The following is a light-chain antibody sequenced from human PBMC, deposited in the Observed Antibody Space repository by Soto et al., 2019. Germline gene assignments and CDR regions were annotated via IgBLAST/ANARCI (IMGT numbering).Light chain of an antibody. CDR2: KAS. V-gene: IGKV1-5*03. CDR1: QSISSW. J-gene: IGKJ1*01. Sequence: EIQMTQSLSALSASVGDRVTITCRASQSISSWLAGYQQKPVKAPKLLIYKASSLESGVPSRFSGSGSGTEFTHTISSLQPDDFATYYCQQYNSYTWTFGQGTKVDIK. CDR3: QQYNSYTWT.